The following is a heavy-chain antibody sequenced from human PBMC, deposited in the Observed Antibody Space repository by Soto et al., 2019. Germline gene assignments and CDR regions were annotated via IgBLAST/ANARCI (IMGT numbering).Heavy chain of an antibody. CDR2: ICAYNGNT. D-gene: IGHD5-18*01. CDR3: ARDLLGVIIGYSYGGY. Sequence: QVKLVQSGAEVKKPGASVKVSCKASGYTFTSYGISWVRQAPGQGLEWMGWICAYNGNTNYPQKLQGRVTMTTDTATSTAYMELRSLRSDDTAVYYCARDLLGVIIGYSYGGYGGQGTLVPVSS. CDR1: GYTFTSYG. J-gene: IGHJ4*02. V-gene: IGHV1-18*04.